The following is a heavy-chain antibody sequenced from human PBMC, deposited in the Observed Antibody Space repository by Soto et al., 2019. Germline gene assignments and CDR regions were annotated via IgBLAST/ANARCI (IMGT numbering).Heavy chain of an antibody. D-gene: IGHD6-13*01. V-gene: IGHV3-9*01. CDR2: ISWNSGSI. J-gene: IGHJ5*02. Sequence: GGSLRLSCAASGFTFDDYAMHWVRQAPGKGLEWVSGISWNSGSIGYADSVKGRFTISRDNAKNSLYLQMNSLRAEDTALYYCAKDIRDSSWPPGPNWFDPWGQGTLVTVSS. CDR3: AKDIRDSSWPPGPNWFDP. CDR1: GFTFDDYA.